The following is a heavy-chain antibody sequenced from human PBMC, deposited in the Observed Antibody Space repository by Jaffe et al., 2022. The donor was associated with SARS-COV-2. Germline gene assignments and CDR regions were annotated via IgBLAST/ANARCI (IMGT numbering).Heavy chain of an antibody. J-gene: IGHJ6*02. D-gene: IGHD5-18*01. CDR1: GDRVSSNRAA. V-gene: IGHV6-1*01. CDR3: ARQYRDSENYSGLDV. CDR2: TYYRSQWYY. Sequence: QVQLQQSGPGLVKPSQTLSLTCVISGDRVSSNRAAWNWIRLSPSRGLEWLGRTYYRSQWYYDYAVSVKSRITVYPDTSKNQVSLQLNSVTPEDTAIYYCARQYRDSENYSGLDVWGQGTTVTVS.